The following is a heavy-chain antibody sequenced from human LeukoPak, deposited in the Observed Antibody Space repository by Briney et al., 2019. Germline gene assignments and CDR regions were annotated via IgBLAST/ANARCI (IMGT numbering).Heavy chain of an antibody. CDR3: ARLSRYYYDSSGYHDAFDI. J-gene: IGHJ3*02. D-gene: IGHD3-22*01. V-gene: IGHV5-51*01. CDR1: GYSFTSYW. Sequence: GESLQISCQGSGYSFTSYWIGWVRQIPGKGLEWMGIIYPGDSDTRYSPSFQGQVTISADKSISTAYLQWSSLKASDTAMYYCARLSRYYYDSSGYHDAFDIWGQGTMVTVSS. CDR2: IYPGDSDT.